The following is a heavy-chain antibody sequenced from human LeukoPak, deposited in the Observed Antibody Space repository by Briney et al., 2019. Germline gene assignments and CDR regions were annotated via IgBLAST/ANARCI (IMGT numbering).Heavy chain of an antibody. Sequence: GGSLRLSCAASGFTFSSYSMNWVRQAPGKGLEWVSSISSGSSYLSYADSLKGRFTISRDNAKNSLYLQMNSLRAEDTAVYYCTRQDFEYSSSSRDYWGQGTLVTVSS. D-gene: IGHD6-6*01. CDR1: GFTFSSYS. V-gene: IGHV3-21*04. J-gene: IGHJ4*02. CDR2: ISSGSSYL. CDR3: TRQDFEYSSSSRDY.